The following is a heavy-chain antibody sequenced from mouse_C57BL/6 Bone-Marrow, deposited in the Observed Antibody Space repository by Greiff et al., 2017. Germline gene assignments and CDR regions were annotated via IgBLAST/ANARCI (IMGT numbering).Heavy chain of an antibody. CDR3: AAYYYGSSPAWFAY. CDR2: IYPGSGST. CDR1: GYTFTSYW. Sequence: QVQLKQPGAELVKPGASVKMSCKASGYTFTSYWITWVKQRPGQGLEWIGDIYPGSGSTNYNEKFKSKATLTVDTSSSTAYMQLSSLTSEDSAVDYCAAYYYGSSPAWFAYWGQGTLVTVSA. J-gene: IGHJ3*01. V-gene: IGHV1-55*01. D-gene: IGHD1-1*01.